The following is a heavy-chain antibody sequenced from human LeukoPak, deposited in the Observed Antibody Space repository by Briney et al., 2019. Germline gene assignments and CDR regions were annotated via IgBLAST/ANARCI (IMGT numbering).Heavy chain of an antibody. J-gene: IGHJ5*02. V-gene: IGHV1-69*06. Sequence: GASVKVSCKASGGTFSSYAISWVRQAPGQGLEWMGGIIPIFGTANYAQKFQGRVTITADKSTSTAYMELSSLRSEDTAVYYCAREVAGKRNWFDPWGQGTLVTVSS. CDR2: IIPIFGTA. D-gene: IGHD6-19*01. CDR3: AREVAGKRNWFDP. CDR1: GGTFSSYA.